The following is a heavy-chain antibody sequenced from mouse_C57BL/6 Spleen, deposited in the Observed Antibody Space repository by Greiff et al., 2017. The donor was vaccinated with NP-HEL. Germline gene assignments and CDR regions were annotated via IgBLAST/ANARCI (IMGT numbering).Heavy chain of an antibody. D-gene: IGHD2-4*01. Sequence: EVQGVESGEGLVKPGGSLKLSCAASGFTFSSYAMSWVRQTPEKRLEWVAYISSGGDYIYYADTVKGRFTISRDNARNTLYLQMSSLKSEDTAMYYCTRGGDYVPFAYWGQGTLVTVSA. CDR2: ISSGGDYI. CDR3: TRGGDYVPFAY. CDR1: GFTFSSYA. V-gene: IGHV5-9-1*02. J-gene: IGHJ3*01.